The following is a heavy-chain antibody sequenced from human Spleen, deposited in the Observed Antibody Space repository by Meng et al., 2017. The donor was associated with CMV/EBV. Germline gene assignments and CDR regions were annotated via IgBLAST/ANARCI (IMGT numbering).Heavy chain of an antibody. V-gene: IGHV1-69*05. CDR2: IIPVYGTI. CDR1: GYTFTSYY. J-gene: IGHJ6*02. Sequence: SVKVSCKASGYTFTSYYMHWVRQAPGQGLEWMGWIIPVYGTINSAQTFQGRLTITTDESTSTAYMELNSLTSEDTAVYYCARVGTTFSGVVIDYYYDLHVWGQGTRVTVSS. D-gene: IGHD3-3*01. CDR3: ARVGTTFSGVVIDYYYDLHV.